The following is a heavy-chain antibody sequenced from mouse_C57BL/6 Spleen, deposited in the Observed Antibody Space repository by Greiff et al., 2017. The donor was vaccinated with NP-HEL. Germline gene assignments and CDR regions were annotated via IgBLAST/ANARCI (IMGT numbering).Heavy chain of an antibody. J-gene: IGHJ4*01. CDR3: ARRGPVYAMDY. Sequence: VQLQESGPELVKPGASVKISCKASGYAFSSSWMNWVKQRPGKGLEWIGRIYPGDGDTNYNGKFKGKATLTADKSSSTAYMQLSSLTSEDSAVYCCARRGPVYAMDYWGQGTSVTVSS. CDR2: IYPGDGDT. V-gene: IGHV1-82*01. CDR1: GYAFSSSW.